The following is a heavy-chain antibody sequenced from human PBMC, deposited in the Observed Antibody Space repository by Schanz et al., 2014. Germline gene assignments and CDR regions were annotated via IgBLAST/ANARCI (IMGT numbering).Heavy chain of an antibody. J-gene: IGHJ3*02. CDR3: ARDRYHGDLPGGI. CDR1: GFTFSSYA. Sequence: QVQLAESGGGVVQPGGSLRLSCAASGFTFSSYAMHWVRQAPGKGLEWIRFISYSGSTYYNPSLKSRVTISVDTSKNQYSQMLSSTAAADTAVYCGARDRYHGDLPGGIWGQGTMVTVSS. D-gene: IGHD4-17*01. V-gene: IGHV4-59*06. CDR2: ISYSGST.